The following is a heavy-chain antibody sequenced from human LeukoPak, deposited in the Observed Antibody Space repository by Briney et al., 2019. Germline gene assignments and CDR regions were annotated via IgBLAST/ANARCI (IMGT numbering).Heavy chain of an antibody. CDR1: GYTFTSYG. V-gene: IGHV1-18*01. Sequence: GASVKVSCKASGYTFTSYGISWVRQAPGQGLEWMGWISAYNGNTNYAQKPQGRVTMTTDTSTSTAYMELRSLRSDDTAVYYCARSVSGEGYYDILTGYDPEFDYWGQGTLVTVSS. CDR3: ARSVSGEGYYDILTGYDPEFDY. J-gene: IGHJ4*02. D-gene: IGHD3-9*01. CDR2: ISAYNGNT.